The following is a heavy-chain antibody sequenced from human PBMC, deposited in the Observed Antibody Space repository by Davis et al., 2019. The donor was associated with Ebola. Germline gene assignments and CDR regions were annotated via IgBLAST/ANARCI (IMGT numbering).Heavy chain of an antibody. CDR1: GVSIGSGGYY. CDR2: IYYSGTT. J-gene: IGHJ3*02. D-gene: IGHD3-16*01. Sequence: MPSETLSLTCTVSGVSIGSGGYYWSWVRQPPGKGLEWVGYIYYSGTTHYNPSLKSRVIISRDTSKNQFSLKLSSVTAADTAVYYCAREAGGGAFDIWGQGTMITVSS. CDR3: AREAGGGAFDI. V-gene: IGHV4-31*03.